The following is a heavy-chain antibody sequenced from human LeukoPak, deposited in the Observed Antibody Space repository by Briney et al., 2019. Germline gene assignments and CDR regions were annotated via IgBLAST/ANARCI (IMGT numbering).Heavy chain of an antibody. V-gene: IGHV1-46*01. J-gene: IGHJ3*02. Sequence: ASVKVSCKASGYTFTSYYMHWVRQAPGQGLEWMGIINPSGGSTSYAQKFQGRVTMTRDTSISTAYMELSRLRSDDTAVYYCASFTSVDTAMNDAFDIWGQGTMVTVSS. CDR3: ASFTSVDTAMNDAFDI. D-gene: IGHD5-18*01. CDR2: INPSGGST. CDR1: GYTFTSYY.